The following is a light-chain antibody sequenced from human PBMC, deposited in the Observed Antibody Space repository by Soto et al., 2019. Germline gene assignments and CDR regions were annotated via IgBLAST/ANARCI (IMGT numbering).Light chain of an antibody. V-gene: IGLV2-14*01. CDR2: EVS. CDR3: SSYTTTSTLDVV. J-gene: IGLJ2*01. Sequence: QSALTQPASVSGSPGQSITISCTATSSDVGDYNYVSWYQQHPGKAPKLMIYEVSNRPSGVSNRFSGSKSGNTASLTISGLQAEDEADYSCSSYTTTSTLDVVFGGGTKLTVL. CDR1: SSDVGDYNY.